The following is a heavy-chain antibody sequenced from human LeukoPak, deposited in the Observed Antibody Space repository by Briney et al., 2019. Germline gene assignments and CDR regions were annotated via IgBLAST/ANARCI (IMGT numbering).Heavy chain of an antibody. CDR2: INPNSGGT. CDR1: GYTFTGYY. D-gene: IGHD5-24*01. J-gene: IGHJ4*02. V-gene: IGHV1-2*06. Sequence: ASVKVSCKASGYTFTGYYMHWVRQAPGQGLEWMGRINPNSGGTNYAQKFQGRVTMTRDTSISTAYMELSRLRSDDTAVYYCAREFSGRATTPPDYWGEGTLVTVSS. CDR3: AREFSGRATTPPDY.